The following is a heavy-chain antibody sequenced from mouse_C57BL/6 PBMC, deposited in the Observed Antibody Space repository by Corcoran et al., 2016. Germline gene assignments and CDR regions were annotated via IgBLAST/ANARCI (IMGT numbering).Heavy chain of an antibody. Sequence: EVQLQQSGPELVKPGASVKISCKASGYTFTDYYMNWVKQSHGKSLEWIGDINPNNGGTSYNQKFKGKATLTGDKSSSTAYMELRSLTSEDSAVYYCARSLDYYAMDYWGQGTSVTVSS. CDR1: GYTFTDYY. V-gene: IGHV1-26*01. CDR3: ARSLDYYAMDY. CDR2: INPNNGGT. J-gene: IGHJ4*01.